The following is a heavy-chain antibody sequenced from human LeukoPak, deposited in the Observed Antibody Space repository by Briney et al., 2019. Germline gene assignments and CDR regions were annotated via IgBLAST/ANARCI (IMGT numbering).Heavy chain of an antibody. J-gene: IGHJ4*02. D-gene: IGHD3-9*01. CDR1: GFTFSSYA. V-gene: IGHV3-23*01. CDR2: ISGSGGST. CDR3: TTMGRYFDENDY. Sequence: QPGGSLRLSCAASGFTFSSYAMSWVRQAPGKGLEWVSAISGSGGSTYYADSVKGRFTISRDNSKNTLYLQMNSLRAEDTAVYYCTTMGRYFDENDYWGRGTLVTVSS.